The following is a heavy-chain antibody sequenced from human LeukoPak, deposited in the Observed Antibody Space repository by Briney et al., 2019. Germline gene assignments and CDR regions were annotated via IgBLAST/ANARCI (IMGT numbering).Heavy chain of an antibody. D-gene: IGHD3-22*01. CDR3: ARRDDSSGYHKIFDY. CDR2: INHSGST. V-gene: IGHV4-34*01. J-gene: IGHJ4*02. Sequence: SETLSLTCAVYGGSFSHYYWSWIRQPPGKGLEWIGEINHSGSTNYDPSLKSRVTISVDTSKNQFSLKLSSVTAADTAVYYCARRDDSSGYHKIFDYWGPGTLVTVSS. CDR1: GGSFSHYY.